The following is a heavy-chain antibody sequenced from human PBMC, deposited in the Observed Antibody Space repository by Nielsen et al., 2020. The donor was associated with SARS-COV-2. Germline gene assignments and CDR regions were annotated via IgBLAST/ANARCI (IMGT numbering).Heavy chain of an antibody. CDR3: AREGGYSYGPDRYYYGMDV. V-gene: IGHV3-7*03. J-gene: IGHJ6*02. Sequence: GESLKISCVVSGFNIRGYWMTWVRQAPGKGLEWVGNIKLDGSEKYYVDSVKGRFTISRDNAKNSLYLQMNSLRAEDTAVYYCAREGGYSYGPDRYYYGMDVWGQGTTVTVSS. CDR1: GFNIRGYW. CDR2: IKLDGSEK. D-gene: IGHD5-18*01.